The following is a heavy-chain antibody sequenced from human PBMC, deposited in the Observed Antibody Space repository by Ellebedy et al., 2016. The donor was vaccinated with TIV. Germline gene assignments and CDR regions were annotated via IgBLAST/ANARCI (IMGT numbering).Heavy chain of an antibody. D-gene: IGHD2-15*01. CDR1: GLTISTSS. CDR2: ISIRSTYI. J-gene: IGHJ4*02. CDR3: ASDRGPCCSGGYCYLPHF. V-gene: IGHV3-21*01. Sequence: PGGSLRLSCAASGLTISTSSLNRVRQAPGKGLEWISSISIRSTYIYYADSVKGRFTISRDDANNSLYLQMNSLRADDTAVYYCASDRGPCCSGGYCYLPHFWGQGTLVTVSS.